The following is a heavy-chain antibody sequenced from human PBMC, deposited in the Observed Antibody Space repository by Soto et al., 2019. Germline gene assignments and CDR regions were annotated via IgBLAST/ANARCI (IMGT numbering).Heavy chain of an antibody. V-gene: IGHV3-21*01. Sequence: EVQLVESGGGLVKPGGSLRLSCAASGFTFSSYSMNWVRQAPGKGLEWVSSISSSSSYIYYADSVKGRFTISRDNATNSRYLQMNSLRAEDTAVYYCARDSVIVGATTHYYSGMDVWGQGTTVTVSS. D-gene: IGHD1-26*01. CDR2: ISSSSSYI. CDR1: GFTFSSYS. CDR3: ARDSVIVGATTHYYSGMDV. J-gene: IGHJ6*02.